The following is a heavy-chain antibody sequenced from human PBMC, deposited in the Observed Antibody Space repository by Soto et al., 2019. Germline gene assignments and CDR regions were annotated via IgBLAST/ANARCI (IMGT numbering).Heavy chain of an antibody. V-gene: IGHV1-18*01. D-gene: IGHD2-21*02. CDR1: GYSFTTYG. CDR3: ARDRDWNLDY. Sequence: GASVKVSCKASGYSFTTYGMTWVRQAPGQGLEWMGWISTDKGNTKYAQNFQSRATLTTDTSTSTAYMELRSLRSDDTAVYYCARDRDWNLDYWGQRTLVTVSS. J-gene: IGHJ4*02. CDR2: ISTDKGNT.